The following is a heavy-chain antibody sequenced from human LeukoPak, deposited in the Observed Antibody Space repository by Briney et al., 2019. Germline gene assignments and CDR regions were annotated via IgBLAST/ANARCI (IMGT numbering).Heavy chain of an antibody. J-gene: IGHJ4*02. CDR2: ISYDGSNK. Sequence: GGSLRLSCAASGFTFSSYAMHWVRQAPGKGLEWVAVISYDGSNKYYAGSVKGRFTISRDNSKNTLYLQMNSLRAEDTAVYYCARDGSGYFMGWAFDYWGQGTLVTVSS. CDR3: ARDGSGYFMGWAFDY. D-gene: IGHD5-12*01. CDR1: GFTFSSYA. V-gene: IGHV3-30*01.